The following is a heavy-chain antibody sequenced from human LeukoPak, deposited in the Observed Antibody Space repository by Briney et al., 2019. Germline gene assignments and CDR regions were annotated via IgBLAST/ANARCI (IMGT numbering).Heavy chain of an antibody. J-gene: IGHJ3*02. Sequence: PSETLSLTCTVSGGFISSYYWTWIRQPPGKGLEWIGYIYYSGSTNYNPSPKSRVTISVDTSKNQFSLKLSSVTAADTAVYYCARGLSSSDAFDIWGQGTLVTVSS. CDR2: IYYSGST. V-gene: IGHV4-59*01. CDR3: ARGLSSSDAFDI. D-gene: IGHD6-6*01. CDR1: GGFISSYY.